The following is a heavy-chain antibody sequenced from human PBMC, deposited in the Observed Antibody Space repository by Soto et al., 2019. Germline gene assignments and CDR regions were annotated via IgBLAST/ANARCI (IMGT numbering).Heavy chain of an antibody. CDR2: ISSSGSTI. D-gene: IGHD1-26*01. V-gene: IGHV3-48*03. CDR1: GFTFSSYE. J-gene: IGHJ4*02. Sequence: PGGSLRLSCAASGFTFSSYEMNWVRQAPGKGLEWVSYISSSGSTIYYADSVKGRFTISRDNAKNSLYLQMNSLRAEDTAVYYCARDRQGIVGATSDYWGQGTLVTVSS. CDR3: ARDRQGIVGATSDY.